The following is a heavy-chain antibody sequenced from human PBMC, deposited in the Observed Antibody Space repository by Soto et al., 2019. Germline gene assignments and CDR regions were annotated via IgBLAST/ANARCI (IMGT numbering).Heavy chain of an antibody. V-gene: IGHV1-69*13. D-gene: IGHD5-18*01. J-gene: IGHJ4*02. CDR1: GGTFSSYA. CDR3: ARGIRQTHFDY. Sequence: GASVKVSCKASGGTFSSYAISWVRQAPGQGLEWMGGIIPIFGTANYAQKFQGRVTITADESTSTAYMELSSLRSEDTAVYYCARGIRQTHFDYWGQGTLVIVSA. CDR2: IIPIFGTA.